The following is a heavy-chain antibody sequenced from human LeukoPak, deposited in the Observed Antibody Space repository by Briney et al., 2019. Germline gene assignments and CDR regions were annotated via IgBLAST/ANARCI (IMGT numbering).Heavy chain of an antibody. V-gene: IGHV4-34*01. J-gene: IGHJ4*02. Sequence: PSETLSLTCAVYGGSITGYSWSWIRQTPGRGLEWVGEIHYTGATSYNPSLKSRATISTDTSKNQFSLRLSSVTAADTAVYYCARGNILTGYCFDFWGQGALVTVSS. D-gene: IGHD3-9*01. CDR2: IHYTGAT. CDR3: ARGNILTGYCFDF. CDR1: GGSITGYS.